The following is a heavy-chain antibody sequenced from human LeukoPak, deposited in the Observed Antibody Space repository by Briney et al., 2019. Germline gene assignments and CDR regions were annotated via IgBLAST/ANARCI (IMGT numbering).Heavy chain of an antibody. CDR3: AREMIGEYYDFWSGNYYYYYMDV. D-gene: IGHD3-3*01. CDR1: GLTFDIYA. J-gene: IGHJ6*03. V-gene: IGHV4-34*01. Sequence: GSLRLSCAASGLTFDIYAMSWVRQAPGKGLEWIGEINHSGSTNYNPSLKSRVTILVDTSKNQFSLKLSSVTAADTAVYYCAREMIGEYYDFWSGNYYYYYMDVWGKGTTVTVSS. CDR2: INHSGST.